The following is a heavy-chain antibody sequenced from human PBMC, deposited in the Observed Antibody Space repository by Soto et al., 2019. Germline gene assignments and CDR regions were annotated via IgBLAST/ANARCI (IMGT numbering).Heavy chain of an antibody. J-gene: IGHJ4*02. D-gene: IGHD4-17*01. CDR1: GYSFTSYW. CDR3: ARHARGDYVYFDH. Sequence: PGESLKISCKGSGYSFTSYWISWVRQMPGKGLEWMGRIDPSDSYTNYSPSFQGHVTISADKSISTAYLQWSSLKASDTAMYYCARHARGDYVYFDHWGQGTLVTVSS. CDR2: IDPSDSYT. V-gene: IGHV5-10-1*01.